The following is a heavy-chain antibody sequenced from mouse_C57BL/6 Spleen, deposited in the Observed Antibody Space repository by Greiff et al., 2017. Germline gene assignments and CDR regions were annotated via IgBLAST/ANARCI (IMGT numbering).Heavy chain of an antibody. Sequence: QVQLQQSGAELVRPGSSVKLSCKASGYTFTSYWMDWVKQRPGQGLEWIGNIYPSDSETHYNQKFKDKATLTVDKSSSTAYMQLSSLTSEDSAVYYCARRIPGYFDVWGIGTTVTVSS. CDR2: IYPSDSET. V-gene: IGHV1-61*01. J-gene: IGHJ1*03. CDR3: ARRIPGYFDV. CDR1: GYTFTSYW.